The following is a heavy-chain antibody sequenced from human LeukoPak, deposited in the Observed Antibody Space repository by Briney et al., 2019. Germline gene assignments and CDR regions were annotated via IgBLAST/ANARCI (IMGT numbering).Heavy chain of an antibody. CDR3: ARDLDRGDDLRY. CDR1: GASVTSNNFY. V-gene: IGHV4-61*01. D-gene: IGHD5-12*01. Sequence: SETLSHTRTVSGASVTSNNFYWNSIRQPPGKGLEWLGYIEYSGDTNYNPSLKSRATISVDTSKNQFSLKLSSVTAADTAVYYCARDLDRGDDLRYWGEGTLVSVSS. CDR2: IEYSGDT. J-gene: IGHJ1*01.